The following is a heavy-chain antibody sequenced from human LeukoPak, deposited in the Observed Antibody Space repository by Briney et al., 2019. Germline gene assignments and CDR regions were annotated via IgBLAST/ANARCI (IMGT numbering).Heavy chain of an antibody. CDR2: INPSGGST. V-gene: IGHV1-46*01. CDR1: GYTFTNYY. Sequence: GASVKVSCKTSGYTFTNYYMHWVRQAPGQGLEWMGIINPSGGSTSYAQKSQGRVTMTRDTSTSTVYMELSSLRSEDTAVYYCARDVASSGYYWDWGQGTLVTVSS. J-gene: IGHJ4*02. D-gene: IGHD3-22*01. CDR3: ARDVASSGYYWD.